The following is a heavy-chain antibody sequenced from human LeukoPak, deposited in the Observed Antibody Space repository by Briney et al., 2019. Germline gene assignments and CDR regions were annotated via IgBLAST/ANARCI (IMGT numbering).Heavy chain of an antibody. J-gene: IGHJ4*02. Sequence: GESLKISCKGSGYSFTSYWIGWVRQMPGKGLEWMGIIYPGDSDTRYSPSFQGQVTISADKSISTAYPQWSSLKASDTAMYYCARQSMAAAGGFDYWGQGTLVTVSS. V-gene: IGHV5-51*01. CDR2: IYPGDSDT. D-gene: IGHD6-13*01. CDR1: GYSFTSYW. CDR3: ARQSMAAAGGFDY.